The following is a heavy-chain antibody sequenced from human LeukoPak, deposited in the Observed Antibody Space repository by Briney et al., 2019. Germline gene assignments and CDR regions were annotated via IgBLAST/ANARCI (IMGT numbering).Heavy chain of an antibody. V-gene: IGHV3-30*04. CDR1: GFTFSTYA. CDR3: ARAAWFGELLGGMDV. J-gene: IGHJ6*02. Sequence: PGGSLRLSGAAAGFTFSTYAMHWVRQAPGKGLEWVAIMSYDGSNKYYADSVKGRFSISRDNSKNTLYLQMNSLRTEDTAVYYCARAAWFGELLGGMDVWGQGTTVTVSS. D-gene: IGHD3-10*01. CDR2: MSYDGSNK.